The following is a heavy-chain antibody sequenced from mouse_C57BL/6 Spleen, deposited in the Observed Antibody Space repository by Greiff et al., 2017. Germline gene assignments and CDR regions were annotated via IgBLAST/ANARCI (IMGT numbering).Heavy chain of an antibody. CDR2: FHPYNDDT. D-gene: IGHD1-1*01. CDR3: ARGDKDYGSSYAMDY. J-gene: IGHJ4*01. Sequence: QVQLQQSGAELVKPGASVKMSCKASGYTFTTYPIEWMKQKHGKSLEWIGNFHPYNDDTRFNEKFKGKATLIVVKSSSTVYVGLSRLTSDDSAVYYCARGDKDYGSSYAMDYWGQGTSVTVSS. V-gene: IGHV1-47*01. CDR1: GYTFTTYP.